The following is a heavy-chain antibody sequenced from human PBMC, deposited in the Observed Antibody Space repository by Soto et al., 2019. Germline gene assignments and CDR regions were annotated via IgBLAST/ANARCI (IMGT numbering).Heavy chain of an antibody. D-gene: IGHD3-16*01. V-gene: IGHV3-33*08. J-gene: IGHJ4*02. CDR3: ARRGGTGDTDYQGFDY. CDR2: IWYDGSNK. CDR1: GFTFSSYA. Sequence: QVQLVESGGGVVQPGRSLRLSCAASGFTFSSYAMHWVRQAPGKGLEWVAVIWYDGSNKYYADSVKGRFTISRDNSKNTLYLQMNSLRAEDTAVYYCARRGGTGDTDYQGFDYWGQGTLVTVSS.